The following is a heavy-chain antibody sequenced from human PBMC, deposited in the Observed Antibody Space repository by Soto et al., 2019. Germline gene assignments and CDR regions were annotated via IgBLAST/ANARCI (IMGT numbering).Heavy chain of an antibody. D-gene: IGHD1-26*01. CDR1: GFTFSSYG. Sequence: WGSLRLSCAASGFTFSSYGIHFFRQAPGKGLEWVAVISYDGSNKYYADSVKGRFTISRDNSKNTLYLQMNSLRAEDTAVYYCAKDLYSGSLIDYWGQGTLVTVSS. V-gene: IGHV3-30*18. CDR3: AKDLYSGSLIDY. J-gene: IGHJ4*02. CDR2: ISYDGSNK.